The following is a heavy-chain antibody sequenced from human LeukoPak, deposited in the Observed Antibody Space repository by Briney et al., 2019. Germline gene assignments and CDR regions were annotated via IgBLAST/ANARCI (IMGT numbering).Heavy chain of an antibody. CDR1: GGTFSSYA. Sequence: ASVKVPCKASGGTFSSYAISWVRQAPGQGLEWMGGIIPIFGTANYAQKFQGRVTITADKSTSTAYMELSSLRSEDTAVYYCARGGYGDYVFDYWGQGTLVTVSS. D-gene: IGHD4-17*01. V-gene: IGHV1-69*06. J-gene: IGHJ4*02. CDR3: ARGGYGDYVFDY. CDR2: IIPIFGTA.